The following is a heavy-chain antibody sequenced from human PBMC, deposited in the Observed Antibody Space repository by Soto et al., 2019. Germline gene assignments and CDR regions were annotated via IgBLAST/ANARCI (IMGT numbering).Heavy chain of an antibody. Sequence: GWSLRLSCAGSVFTFSSHAMNWFRQAPGKGLEWVAIIAYDGTTKYYADSVKGRFTISRDNSKNTVYLQLNGLRGEDSAVYYCARAQSSTVVTSSHFDPWGQGTLVTVSS. J-gene: IGHJ5*02. D-gene: IGHD2-15*01. CDR1: VFTFSSHA. CDR3: ARAQSSTVVTSSHFDP. CDR2: IAYDGTTK. V-gene: IGHV3-30-3*01.